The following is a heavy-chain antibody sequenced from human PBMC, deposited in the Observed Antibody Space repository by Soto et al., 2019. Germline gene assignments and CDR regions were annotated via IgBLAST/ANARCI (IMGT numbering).Heavy chain of an antibody. D-gene: IGHD3-10*01. CDR3: AHRVGGSGSYYYYYYYGMDV. J-gene: IGHJ6*02. V-gene: IGHV2-5*01. CDR1: GFSLSTSGVG. CDR2: IYWNDDK. Sequence: SGPTLVNPTQTLTLTCTFSGFSLSTSGVGVGWIRQPPGKALEWLALIYWNDDKRYSPSLKSRLTITKDTSKNQVVLTMTNMDPVDAATYYCAHRVGGSGSYYYYYYYGMDVWGQGTPVTVSS.